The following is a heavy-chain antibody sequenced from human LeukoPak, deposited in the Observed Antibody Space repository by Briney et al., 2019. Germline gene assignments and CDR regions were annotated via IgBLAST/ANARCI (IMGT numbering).Heavy chain of an antibody. V-gene: IGHV1-24*01. Sequence: GASVKVSCKVSGYTLTELSMHWVRQAPGKGLEWMGGFDPEDGETIHAQKFQGRVTMTEDTSTDTAYMELSSLRSEDTAVYYCATLCTNGVCYWFDPWGQGTLVTVSS. CDR3: ATLCTNGVCYWFDP. J-gene: IGHJ5*02. D-gene: IGHD2-8*01. CDR2: FDPEDGET. CDR1: GYTLTELS.